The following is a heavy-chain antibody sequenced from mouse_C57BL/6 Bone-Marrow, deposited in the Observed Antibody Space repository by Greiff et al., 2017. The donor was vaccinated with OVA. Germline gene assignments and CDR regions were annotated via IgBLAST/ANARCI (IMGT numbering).Heavy chain of an antibody. CDR1: GYTFTDYE. CDR3: TIGAYYYGSSYWYFGV. Sequence: VQLQQSGAELVRPGASVTLSCKASGYTFTDYEMHWVKQTPVHGLEWIGAIDPETGGTAYNQKFKGKAILTADKSSSTAYMELCSLTSEDPAVYYCTIGAYYYGSSYWYFGVWGTGTTVTVSS. CDR2: IDPETGGT. J-gene: IGHJ1*03. D-gene: IGHD1-1*01. V-gene: IGHV1-15*01.